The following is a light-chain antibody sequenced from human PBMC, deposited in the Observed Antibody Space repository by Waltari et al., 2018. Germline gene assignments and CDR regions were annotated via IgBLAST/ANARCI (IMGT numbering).Light chain of an antibody. V-gene: IGKV4-1*01. CDR3: QQYYGPGYS. Sequence: DIVMTQSPDSLAVSLGERATINSRSSLSLLHRPNNNNYIGWYQKKPGPPPKLLIYGASTRASGVPDRFSGSGSGTDFTLTIASLQAEDVAIDYCQQYYGPGYSFGQGTRLEIK. CDR2: GAS. CDR1: LSLLHRPNNNNY. J-gene: IGKJ2*03.